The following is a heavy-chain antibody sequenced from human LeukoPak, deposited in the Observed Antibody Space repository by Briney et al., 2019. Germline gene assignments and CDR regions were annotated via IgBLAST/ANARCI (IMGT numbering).Heavy chain of an antibody. CDR3: ARRGYPYAYDY. J-gene: IGHJ4*02. Sequence: PGGSLRLSCAASGFIFSSYAMHWVRQAPGKGLEYVSAITPDGTYTFYANSVKGRFTISRDNSKNTLFLQMGSLRAEDMALYCCARRGYPYAYDYWGQGTLVTVSS. V-gene: IGHV3-64*01. CDR2: ITPDGTYT. CDR1: GFIFSSYA. D-gene: IGHD5-18*01.